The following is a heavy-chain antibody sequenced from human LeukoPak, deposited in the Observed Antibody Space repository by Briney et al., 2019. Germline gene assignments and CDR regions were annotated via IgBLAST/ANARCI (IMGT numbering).Heavy chain of an antibody. CDR2: INPNSGGT. CDR3: AREGYYGSGSYKYNWFDP. CDR1: GYTFTGYY. Sequence: ASVKVSCKASGYTFTGYYMHWVRQAPGQGLEWMGWINPNSGGTSYTQQFQGRVTMTRDTSISTAYMELSRLRSDDTAVYYCAREGYYGSGSYKYNWFDPWGQGSLVTVSS. J-gene: IGHJ5*02. D-gene: IGHD3-10*01. V-gene: IGHV1-2*02.